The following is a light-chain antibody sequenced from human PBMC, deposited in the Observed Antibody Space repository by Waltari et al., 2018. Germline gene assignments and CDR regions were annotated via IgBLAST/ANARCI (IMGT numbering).Light chain of an antibody. CDR3: QQYYSTPPT. J-gene: IGKJ1*01. Sequence: DIVMTQSPDSLAVSLGERATINCKSSQSVLYSSNNNNCLAWYLRRPGQPPTLLIYSSSARESGVPDRFSGSGSETDFPLTISSLQAEDVAVYYCQQYYSTPPTFGQGTKVEIK. V-gene: IGKV4-1*01. CDR2: SSS. CDR1: QSVLYSSNNNNC.